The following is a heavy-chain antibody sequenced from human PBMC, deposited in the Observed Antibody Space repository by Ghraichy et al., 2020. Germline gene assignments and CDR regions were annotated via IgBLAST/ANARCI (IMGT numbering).Heavy chain of an antibody. J-gene: IGHJ4*02. V-gene: IGHV4-39*01. D-gene: IGHD6-6*01. Sequence: SETLSLTCTVSGGSISSSSYYWGWIRQPPWKGLEWIGSIYYSGSTYYNPSPKSRVTISVDTSKNQFSLKLSSVTAADTAVYYCARHGVEIGSSDYFDYWGQGTLVTVSS. CDR1: GGSISSSSYY. CDR2: IYYSGST. CDR3: ARHGVEIGSSDYFDY.